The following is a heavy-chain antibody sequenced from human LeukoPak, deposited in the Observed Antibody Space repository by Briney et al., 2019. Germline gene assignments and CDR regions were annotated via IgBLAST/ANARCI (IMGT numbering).Heavy chain of an antibody. CDR1: GYIFTTYW. V-gene: IGHV5-51*01. J-gene: IGHJ4*02. CDR3: VRDGLGSSWFGFDY. Sequence: GESLKISCRGSGYIFTTYWIGWVRQMPGKGLEWMGIIYPGDSDPRYSPSFQGQVTISADKSISTAYLQWSSLKASDSAMYYCVRDGLGSSWFGFDYWGQGTLVTVSS. D-gene: IGHD6-13*01. CDR2: IYPGDSDP.